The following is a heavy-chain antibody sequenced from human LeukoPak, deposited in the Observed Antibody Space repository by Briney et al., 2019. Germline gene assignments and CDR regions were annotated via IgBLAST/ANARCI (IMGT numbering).Heavy chain of an antibody. CDR3: ARGVEPLAANTLAY. Sequence: GGSLMLSCAASGFTVITNDMTWVRQAPGKGLEWVSVLYSDGNTKYADSVQGRFTTSRDNSKNTLYLEMNSLSPDDTAVYYCARGVEPLAANTLAYWGQGTLVTVSS. CDR2: LYSDGNT. V-gene: IGHV3-53*01. J-gene: IGHJ4*02. CDR1: GFTVITND. D-gene: IGHD1-14*01.